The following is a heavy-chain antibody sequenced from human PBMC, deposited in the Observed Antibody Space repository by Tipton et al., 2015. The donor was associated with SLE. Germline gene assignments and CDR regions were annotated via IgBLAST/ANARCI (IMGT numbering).Heavy chain of an antibody. J-gene: IGHJ5*02. CDR3: AKGIGGMGSWFDP. CDR1: GFTFSSYG. CDR2: IWYDGSNK. Sequence: SGFTFSSYGMHWVRQAPGKGLEWVAVIWYDGSNKYYADSVKGRFTISRDNSKNTLYLQMNSLRAEDTAVYYCAKGIGGMGSWFDPWGQGTLVTVSS. D-gene: IGHD3-16*01. V-gene: IGHV3-33*06.